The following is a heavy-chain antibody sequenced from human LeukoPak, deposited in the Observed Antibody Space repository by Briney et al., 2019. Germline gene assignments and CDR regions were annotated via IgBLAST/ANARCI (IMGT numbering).Heavy chain of an antibody. D-gene: IGHD3-22*01. Sequence: SETLSLTCAVYGGSFSGYYWSWIRQPPGKGLEWIGEINHSGSTNYNPSLKSRVTISVDTSKNQFSLKLSSVTAADTAVYYCARVNYYDSSGLLDYWGQGTLVTVSS. J-gene: IGHJ4*02. CDR1: GGSFSGYY. V-gene: IGHV4-34*01. CDR2: INHSGST. CDR3: ARVNYYDSSGLLDY.